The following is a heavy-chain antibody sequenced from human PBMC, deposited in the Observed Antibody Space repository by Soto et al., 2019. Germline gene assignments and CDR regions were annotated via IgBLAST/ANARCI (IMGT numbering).Heavy chain of an antibody. J-gene: IGHJ6*03. CDR3: ARSAVTASNYYYYYMDV. CDR2: IIPILGIA. D-gene: IGHD4-17*01. CDR1: GGTFSSYT. V-gene: IGHV1-69*02. Sequence: ASVKVSCKASGGTFSSYTISWVRQAPGQGLEWMGRIIPILGIANYAQKFQGRVTITADKSTSTAYMELSSLRSEDTAVYYCARSAVTASNYYYYYMDVWGKGTTVTVSS.